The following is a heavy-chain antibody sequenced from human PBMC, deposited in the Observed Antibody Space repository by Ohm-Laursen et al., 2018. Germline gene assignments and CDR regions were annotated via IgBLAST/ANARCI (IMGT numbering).Heavy chain of an antibody. D-gene: IGHD2-15*01. CDR2: ISRGSHYI. CDR1: GFSFSSYN. CDR3: ARGYCSVSGCYLGGAFDI. Sequence: SLRLSCAASGFSFSSYNMMWVRQAPGKGLEWVSSISRGSHYIYYADSVKGRFTVSRDNAKNSLFLQMNSLRADDTALYYCARGYCSVSGCYLGGAFDIWGQGTMVSVSS. V-gene: IGHV3-21*01. J-gene: IGHJ3*02.